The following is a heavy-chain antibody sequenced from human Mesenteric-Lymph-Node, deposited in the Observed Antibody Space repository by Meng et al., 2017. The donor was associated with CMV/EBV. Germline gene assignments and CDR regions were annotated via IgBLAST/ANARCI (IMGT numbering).Heavy chain of an antibody. CDR3: ARESAAGY. CDR1: GFTFSSYG. CDR2: ISYDGGNK. J-gene: IGHJ4*02. Sequence: GESLKISCAASGFTFSSYGMHWVRQAPGKGLEWVALISYDGGNKYYADSVKGRFTISRDNSKNTLYLQMNSLRAEDTAVYYCARESAAGYWGQGTLVTVSS. V-gene: IGHV3-30-3*01.